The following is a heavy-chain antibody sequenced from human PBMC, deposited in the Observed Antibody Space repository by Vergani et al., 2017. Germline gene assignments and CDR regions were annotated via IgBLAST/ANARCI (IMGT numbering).Heavy chain of an antibody. Sequence: QVQLVQSGAEVKKPGSSVKVSCKASGGTFSSYAISWVRQAPGQGLEWMGGIIPIFGTANYAQEFQGRVTITADESTSTAYMELSSLRSEDTAVYYCARVISRRRLSIDSSSWYGFDYWGQGTLVTVSS. CDR2: IIPIFGTA. J-gene: IGHJ4*02. CDR1: GGTFSSYA. D-gene: IGHD6-13*01. CDR3: ARVISRRRLSIDSSSWYGFDY. V-gene: IGHV1-69*01.